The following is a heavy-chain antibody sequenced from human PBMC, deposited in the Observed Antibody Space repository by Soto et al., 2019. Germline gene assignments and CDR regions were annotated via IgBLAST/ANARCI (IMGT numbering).Heavy chain of an antibody. D-gene: IGHD3-10*01. CDR3: ARGSRDSYPGSRIFDL. V-gene: IGHV3-53*02. Sequence: EVQLVETGGGLIQPGGSLRLSCAASGFTVTSNYMMWVRQAPGKGLEWVSVIYTGGNTYYADSVKGRFTISRDESKNTHYLQMNSLRAEDSAVYYCARGSRDSYPGSRIFDLWGRGTRVTVSS. CDR1: GFTVTSNY. J-gene: IGHJ4*02. CDR2: IYTGGNT.